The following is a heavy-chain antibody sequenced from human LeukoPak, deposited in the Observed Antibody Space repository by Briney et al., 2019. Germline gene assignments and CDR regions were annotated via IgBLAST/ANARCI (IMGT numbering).Heavy chain of an antibody. CDR1: GFTVSSNY. V-gene: IGHV3-66*02. CDR3: ARDGGVVVGFDY. D-gene: IGHD2-21*01. Sequence: GGSLRLSCAASGFTVSSNYMSWVRQAPGKGLEWVSVIYSGDNTYYADSVKGRFTISRDNSKNTLYLQMNSLRAEDTAVYYCARDGGVVVGFDYWGQGTLVTVSS. CDR2: IYSGDNT. J-gene: IGHJ4*02.